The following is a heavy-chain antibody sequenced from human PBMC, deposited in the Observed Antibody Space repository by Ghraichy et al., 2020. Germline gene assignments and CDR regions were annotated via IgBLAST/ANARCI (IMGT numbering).Heavy chain of an antibody. CDR2: ISGSGGST. V-gene: IGHV3-23*01. Sequence: GGSLRLSCAASGFTFSSYAMSWVRQAPGKGLEWVSAISGSGGSTYYADSVKGRFTISRDNSKNTLYLQMNSLRAEDTAVYYCANVPPTEDGIAAAGGYWGQGTLVTVSS. D-gene: IGHD6-13*01. CDR1: GFTFSSYA. J-gene: IGHJ4*02. CDR3: ANVPPTEDGIAAAGGY.